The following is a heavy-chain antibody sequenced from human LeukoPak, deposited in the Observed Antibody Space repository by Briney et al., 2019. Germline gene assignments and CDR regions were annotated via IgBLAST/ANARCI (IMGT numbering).Heavy chain of an antibody. D-gene: IGHD3-16*01. CDR3: IRGGANSPFDY. CDR1: GFTFGDYT. J-gene: IGHJ4*02. CDR2: IRSKGYGGTT. V-gene: IGHV3-49*03. Sequence: GGSLRLSCTTSGFTFGDYTMSWFRQAPGKGLEWVGFIRSKGYGGTTEDAASVKGRFTISRDDSKSIAHLQMNSLKTEDTAVYYCIRGGANSPFDYWGQGTLVTVSS.